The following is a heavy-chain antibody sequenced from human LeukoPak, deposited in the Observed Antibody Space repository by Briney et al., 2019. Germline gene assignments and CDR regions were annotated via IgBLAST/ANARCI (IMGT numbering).Heavy chain of an antibody. D-gene: IGHD2-2*01. Sequence: ASVTVSCKASGYTFTSYDINWVRQAPGQGLEWMGWMNPNSGNTGYAQKFQGRVTMTRNTSISTAYMELSSLRSEDTAVYYCARGGYCSSTSCYLSYGMDVWGQGTTVTVSS. CDR2: MNPNSGNT. V-gene: IGHV1-8*01. J-gene: IGHJ6*02. CDR3: ARGGYCSSTSCYLSYGMDV. CDR1: GYTFTSYD.